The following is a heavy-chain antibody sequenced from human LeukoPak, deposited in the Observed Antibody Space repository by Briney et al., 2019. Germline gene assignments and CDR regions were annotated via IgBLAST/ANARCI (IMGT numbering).Heavy chain of an antibody. CDR2: IYSGGST. Sequence: QAGGSLRLSCAASGFTVSSNYMSWVRQAPGKGLEWVSVIYSGGSTYYADSVKGRFTISRDNSKNTLYLQMNSLRAEDTAVYYCARARNGGDFDYWGQGTLVTVSS. J-gene: IGHJ4*02. V-gene: IGHV3-53*01. CDR1: GFTVSSNY. D-gene: IGHD3-16*01. CDR3: ARARNGGDFDY.